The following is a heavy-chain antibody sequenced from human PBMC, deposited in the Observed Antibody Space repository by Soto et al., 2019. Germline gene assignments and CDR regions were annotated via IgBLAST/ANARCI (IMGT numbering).Heavy chain of an antibody. Sequence: SETLSLTCTVSGGSVSSADYYWNWILQHPGKGLEWIGYIYYSGITYYNPSLKSRVTISVDTSKNQFSLKLSSVTAADTAVYYCARDSSTTVTYYYYGMDVWGQGTTVTVSS. CDR1: GGSVSSADYY. J-gene: IGHJ6*02. D-gene: IGHD4-4*01. CDR2: IYYSGIT. V-gene: IGHV4-31*03. CDR3: ARDSSTTVTYYYYGMDV.